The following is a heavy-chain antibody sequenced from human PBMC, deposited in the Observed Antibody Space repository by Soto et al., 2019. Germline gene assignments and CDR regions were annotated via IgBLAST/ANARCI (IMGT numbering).Heavy chain of an antibody. CDR3: AKGYYYYDSSGHDAFDI. V-gene: IGHV3-30*18. J-gene: IGHJ3*02. Sequence: GGSLRLSCAASGFTFSSYGMHLVRQAPGKGLEWVAVISYDGSNKYYADSVKGRFTISRDNSKKTLYLQMNSLRAEDTAVYYCAKGYYYYDSSGHDAFDIWGEGTMVTVS. CDR1: GFTFSSYG. D-gene: IGHD3-22*01. CDR2: ISYDGSNK.